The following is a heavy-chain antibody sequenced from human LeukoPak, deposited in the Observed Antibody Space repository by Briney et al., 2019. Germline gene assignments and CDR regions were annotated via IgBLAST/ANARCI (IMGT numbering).Heavy chain of an antibody. CDR1: GGSISSSGYY. CDR3: ATIVAGAFDI. CDR2: IYYSGST. V-gene: IGHV4-39*01. J-gene: IGHJ3*02. D-gene: IGHD2/OR15-2a*01. Sequence: SETLSLTCTVSGGSISSSGYYWGWIRQPPGKGLEWIGTIYYSGSTYYNPSLKSRVTISVDTSKNQFSLKLSSVTAADTAVYYCATIVAGAFDIWGQGTMVTVSS.